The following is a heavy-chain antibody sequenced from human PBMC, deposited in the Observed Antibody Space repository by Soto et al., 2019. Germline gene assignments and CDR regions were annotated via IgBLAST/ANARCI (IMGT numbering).Heavy chain of an antibody. CDR1: GFTFSSYG. CDR3: AKDDAHHTTTTVSLGIDY. D-gene: IGHD4-17*01. V-gene: IGHV3-30*18. CDR2: ISYDGSNK. J-gene: IGHJ4*02. Sequence: QVQLVESGGGVVQPGRSLRLSCAASGFTFSSYGMHWVRQAPGKGLEWVAVISYDGSNKYYADSVKGRFTISRDNSKNTLYLQMNTLRPEDTAVYYCAKDDAHHTTTTVSLGIDYWGQGTLVTVSS.